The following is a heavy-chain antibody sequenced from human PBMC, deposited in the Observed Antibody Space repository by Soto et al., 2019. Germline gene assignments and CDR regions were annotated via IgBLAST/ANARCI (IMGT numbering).Heavy chain of an antibody. D-gene: IGHD5-12*01. CDR1: GGSFIGYY. V-gene: IGHV4-34*01. J-gene: IGHJ4*02. Sequence: PSETLSLTCAVYGGSFIGYYWTWIRQPPGTGLEWIGEINHSGSTNYNPSLKSRVTISVDRSKNQFSLKLSSVTAADTAVYYCAAGGGLPRYYWGQGTLVTVSS. CDR2: INHSGST. CDR3: AAGGGLPRYY.